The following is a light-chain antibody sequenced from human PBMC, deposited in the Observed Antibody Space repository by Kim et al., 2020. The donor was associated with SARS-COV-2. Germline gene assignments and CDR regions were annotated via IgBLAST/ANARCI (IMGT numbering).Light chain of an antibody. J-gene: IGLJ2*01. CDR2: DVS. CDR3: SSRTSSITLV. CDR1: SSDVGGYNY. V-gene: IGLV2-14*03. Sequence: GQSFTISCTGTSSDVGGYNYVSWYQQHPGKAPKLIIYDVSKRPSGVSNRVSGSKSGNTASLTISGLQAEDEADYYCSSRTSSITLVFGGGTQLTVL.